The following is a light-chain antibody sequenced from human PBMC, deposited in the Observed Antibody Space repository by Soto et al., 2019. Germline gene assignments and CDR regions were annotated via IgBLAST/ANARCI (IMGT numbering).Light chain of an antibody. Sequence: EIVLTQSPGTLSLSPGARAPLSCRARQSVSSYLAWYQQKPGQAPRLLIYNASNRATGIPDRFSGSGSGTDFTLTISSLEPEDFAVYYCQQYGSPPRTFGQGTKVDIK. CDR3: QQYGSPPRT. J-gene: IGKJ1*01. CDR1: QSVSSY. CDR2: NAS. V-gene: IGKV3-20*01.